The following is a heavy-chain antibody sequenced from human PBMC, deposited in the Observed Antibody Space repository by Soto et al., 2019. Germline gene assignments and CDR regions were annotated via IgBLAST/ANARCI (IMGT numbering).Heavy chain of an antibody. D-gene: IGHD6-19*01. V-gene: IGHV3-30*18. CDR3: VKDHVAGTLYYYYGMDV. CDR1: GFTFSSYG. Sequence: GGSLRLSCAASGFTFSSYGMHWVRQAPGKGLEWVAVISYDGSNKYYADSVKGRFTISRDNSKNTLYLQMNSLRAEDTAVYYCVKDHVAGTLYYYYGMDVWGQGTTVTVSS. J-gene: IGHJ6*02. CDR2: ISYDGSNK.